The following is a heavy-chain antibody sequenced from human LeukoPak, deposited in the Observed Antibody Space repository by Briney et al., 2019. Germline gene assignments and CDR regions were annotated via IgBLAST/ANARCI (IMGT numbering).Heavy chain of an antibody. CDR3: ARRPRYSYGSNFDY. V-gene: IGHV5-51*01. Sequence: GESLQISCKTSGYSFTNYWIGWVRQLPGKGLEWMGIIYPGDSDTSYSPSFQGQVTISADKSISTAYLQWSSLKASDTAMYYCARRPRYSYGSNFDYWGQGTLVTVSS. D-gene: IGHD5-18*01. CDR1: GYSFTNYW. CDR2: IYPGDSDT. J-gene: IGHJ4*02.